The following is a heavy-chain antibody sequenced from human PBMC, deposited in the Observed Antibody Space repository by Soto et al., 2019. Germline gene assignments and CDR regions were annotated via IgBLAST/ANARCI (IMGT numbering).Heavy chain of an antibody. V-gene: IGHV1-18*01. J-gene: IGHJ4*02. CDR2: ISAYNGNT. CDR1: GYTFTSYG. Sequence: ASVKVSCKASGYTFTSYGISWVRQAPGQGLEWMGWISAYNGNTNYAQKLQGRVTMTRDTSTRTVYMELSSLRSEDTAVYYCARGQYYYDSSGYYPYYFDYWGQGTLVTVSS. CDR3: ARGQYYYDSSGYYPYYFDY. D-gene: IGHD3-22*01.